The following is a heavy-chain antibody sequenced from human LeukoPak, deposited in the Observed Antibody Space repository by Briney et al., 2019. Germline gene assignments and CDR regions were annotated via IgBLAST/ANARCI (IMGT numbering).Heavy chain of an antibody. V-gene: IGHV4-39*07. CDR3: ARLTKNDSGTYRFGKKKRGYMDV. D-gene: IGHD3-10*01. CDR1: GASISSSSYY. J-gene: IGHJ6*03. CDR2: IYYSGNT. Sequence: SETLSLTCTVSGASISSSSYYWGWIRQPPGRGLEWIGSIYYSGNTYYNPSLKSRVTISVDTSKNQFSLKLSSVTAADTAVYYCARLTKNDSGTYRFGKKKRGYMDVWGKGTTVTISS.